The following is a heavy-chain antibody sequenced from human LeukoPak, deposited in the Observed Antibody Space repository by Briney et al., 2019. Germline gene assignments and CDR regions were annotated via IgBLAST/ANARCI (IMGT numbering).Heavy chain of an antibody. CDR1: GFTFSSYA. CDR3: AKDLVVYYDFPNYMDV. D-gene: IGHD3-3*01. CDR2: ISGSGGST. V-gene: IGHV3-23*01. J-gene: IGHJ6*03. Sequence: GGSLRLSCAASGFTFSSYAMSWVRQAPGKGLEWVSAISGSGGSTYYADSVKGRFTISRDNSKNTLYLQMNSLRAEDTAVYYCAKDLVVYYDFPNYMDVWGKGTTVTVSS.